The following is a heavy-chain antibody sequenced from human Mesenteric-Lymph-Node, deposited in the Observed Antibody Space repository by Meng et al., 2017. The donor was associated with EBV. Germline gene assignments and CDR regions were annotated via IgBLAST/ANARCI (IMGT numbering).Heavy chain of an antibody. V-gene: IGHV6-1*02. Sequence: HVRLQQSGPGLVKASQTLSLTCVISGDSVSSSSAAWTWIRQSPSRGLEWLGMTYYRSKWYNDYAVFVKSRITINPDTSKTQFSLQLNSVNTEVTAVYYCARGATSVFDLWGRGTLFNVSS. CDR1: GDSVSSSSAA. CDR2: TYYRSKWYN. CDR3: ARGATSVFDL. J-gene: IGHJ2*01.